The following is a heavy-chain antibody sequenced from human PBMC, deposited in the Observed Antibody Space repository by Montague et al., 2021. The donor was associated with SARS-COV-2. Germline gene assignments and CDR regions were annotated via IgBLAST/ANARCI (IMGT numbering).Heavy chain of an antibody. V-gene: IGHV4-39*01. Sequence: TGSSYYSPSLKSRVTISVDTSKNQFPLRLSAVTAADTAVYYCARSLYCIGGRCYSGFDPGGQGTLVTVS. J-gene: IGHJ5*02. D-gene: IGHD2-15*01. CDR3: ARSLYCIGGRCYSGFDP. CDR2: TGSS.